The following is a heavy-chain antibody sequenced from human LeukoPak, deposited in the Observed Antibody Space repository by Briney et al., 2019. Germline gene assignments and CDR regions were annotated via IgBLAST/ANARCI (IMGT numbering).Heavy chain of an antibody. V-gene: IGHV3-74*01. J-gene: IGHJ4*02. CDR1: GFTFSSYA. CDR2: IKGDGSST. D-gene: IGHD3-22*01. Sequence: PGGSLRLSCAASGFTFSSYAMSWVRQAPGKGLVWVSRIKGDGSSTSYADSVKGRLTISRDNAKNTLYLQMNSLRAEDTAVYYCARSYYDSSGYFIFVYWGQGTLVTVSS. CDR3: ARSYYDSSGYFIFVY.